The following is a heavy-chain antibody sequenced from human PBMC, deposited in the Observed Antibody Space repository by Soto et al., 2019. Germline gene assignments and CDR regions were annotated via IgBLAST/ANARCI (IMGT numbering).Heavy chain of an antibody. Sequence: QVQLVESGGGVVQPGRSLRLSCAASGFTFSSYGMHGVRQAPGKGLEWVAVISYDGSNKYYADSVKGRFTISRDNSKNTLYLQMNSLRAEDTAVYYCLGELYLTQSPYFDYWGQGTLVTVSS. CDR2: ISYDGSNK. CDR1: GFTFSSYG. D-gene: IGHD3-10*01. J-gene: IGHJ4*02. V-gene: IGHV3-30*03. CDR3: LGELYLTQSPYFDY.